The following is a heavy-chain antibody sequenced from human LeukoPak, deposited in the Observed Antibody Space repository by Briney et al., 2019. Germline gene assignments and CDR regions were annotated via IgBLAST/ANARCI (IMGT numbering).Heavy chain of an antibody. D-gene: IGHD6-19*01. J-gene: IGHJ5*02. CDR1: GGSFSGYY. CDR3: ATRTISGPPTTNWSDP. Sequence: PSETLSLTCAVYGGSFSGYYWSWIRQPPGKGLEWIGEINHSGSTNYNPSLKSRVTISVDTSKNQFSLKLSSVTAADTAVYYCATRTISGPPTTNWSDPWGQGTLVTVSS. V-gene: IGHV4-34*01. CDR2: INHSGST.